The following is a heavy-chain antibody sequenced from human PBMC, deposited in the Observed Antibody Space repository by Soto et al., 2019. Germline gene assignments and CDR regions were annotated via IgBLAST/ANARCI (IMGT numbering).Heavy chain of an antibody. CDR1: GFTFSSYA. CDR2: ISYDGSNK. CDR3: AREIVVVPY. Sequence: QVQLVESGGGVVQPGRSLRLSCAASGFTFSSYAMHWVRQAPGKGLEWVAVISYDGSNKYYADSVKGRFTISSDNSKNTLYLQMNSLRAEDTAVYYCAREIVVVPYWGQGTLVTVSS. J-gene: IGHJ4*02. D-gene: IGHD2-21*01. V-gene: IGHV3-30-3*01.